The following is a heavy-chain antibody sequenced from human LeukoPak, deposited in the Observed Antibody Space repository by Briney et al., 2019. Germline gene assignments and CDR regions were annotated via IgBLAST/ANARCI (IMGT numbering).Heavy chain of an antibody. V-gene: IGHV3-7*01. CDR3: GRSGIVTTAVPF. D-gene: IGHD1-26*01. Sequence: QSGGSLRLSCAASGFSFSSYWMSWVRQAPGKGLEWVANIKEDGSEKNYVDSVKGRFAISSDNAKNSLYLQMNTLRAEDTAVYYCGRSGIVTTAVPFWGQGTLVTVSS. CDR2: IKEDGSEK. CDR1: GFSFSSYW. J-gene: IGHJ4*02.